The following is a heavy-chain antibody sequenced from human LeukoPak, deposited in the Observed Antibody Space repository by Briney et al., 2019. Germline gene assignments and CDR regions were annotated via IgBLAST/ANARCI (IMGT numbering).Heavy chain of an antibody. V-gene: IGHV1-3*01. J-gene: IGHJ4*02. D-gene: IGHD5-12*01. CDR1: GYTFTSYA. Sequence: ASVKVSCKASGYTFTSYAMHWVRQAPGQRLEWMGWINAGNGNTKYSQKFQGRVTITRDTSASTAYMELSSLRSEDTAVYYCARVDRSKWHGSDYWGLGTLGRVSS. CDR3: ARVDRSKWHGSDY. CDR2: INAGNGNT.